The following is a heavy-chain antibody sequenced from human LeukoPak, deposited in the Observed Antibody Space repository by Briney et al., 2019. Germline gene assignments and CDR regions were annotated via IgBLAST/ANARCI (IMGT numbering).Heavy chain of an antibody. J-gene: IGHJ4*02. CDR1: GFTFSSYA. D-gene: IGHD7-27*01. V-gene: IGHV3-23*01. CDR2: ISGSGEST. CDR3: ARELHWGRDY. Sequence: GGSLRLSCAASGFTFSSYAMHWVRQAPGKGLEWVSGISGSGESTDYADSVKGRFTISRDNAKNSLYLQMNSLRDEDTAVYYCARELHWGRDYWGQGTLVTVSS.